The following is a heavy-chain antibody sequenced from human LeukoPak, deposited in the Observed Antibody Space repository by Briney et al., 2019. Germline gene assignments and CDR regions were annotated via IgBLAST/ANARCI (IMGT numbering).Heavy chain of an antibody. J-gene: IGHJ4*02. CDR1: VYTFTSYG. V-gene: IGHV1-18*01. D-gene: IGHD2-15*01. CDR3: ARVYCSGGSCYSLDY. Sequence: ASVKVSCKASVYTFTSYGFTWVRQAPGQGLEWMGWISAYNGNTDYAQKFQGRVTMTTDTSTSTAYMELRSLRSDDTAVYYCARVYCSGGSCYSLDYWGQGTLVTVSS. CDR2: ISAYNGNT.